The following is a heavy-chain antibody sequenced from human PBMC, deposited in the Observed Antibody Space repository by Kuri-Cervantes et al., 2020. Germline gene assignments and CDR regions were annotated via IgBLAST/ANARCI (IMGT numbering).Heavy chain of an antibody. CDR2: SNAGNGNT. V-gene: IGHV1-3*02. Sequence: ASVKVSCKASGYTFTSYAMHWVRQAPGQRLEWMGWSNAGNGNTKYSQEFQGRVTITADESTSTAYMELSSLRSEDTAVYYCVAGVVGEINWFDPWGQGTLVTVSS. J-gene: IGHJ5*02. D-gene: IGHD1-26*01. CDR1: GYTFTSYA. CDR3: VAGVVGEINWFDP.